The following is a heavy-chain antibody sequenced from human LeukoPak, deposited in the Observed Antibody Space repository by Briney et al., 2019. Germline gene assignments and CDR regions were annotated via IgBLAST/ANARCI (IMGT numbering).Heavy chain of an antibody. J-gene: IGHJ1*01. Sequence: SETLSLTCAVYGGSFSGYYWSWIRQPPGKGLEWIGEINHSGSTNYNPSLKSRVTISVDTSKNQFSLKLSSVTAADTAVYYCASWSYYYDSSGHNRRHFQHWGQGTLVTVSS. CDR2: INHSGST. CDR3: ASWSYYYDSSGHNRRHFQH. CDR1: GGSFSGYY. D-gene: IGHD3-22*01. V-gene: IGHV4-34*01.